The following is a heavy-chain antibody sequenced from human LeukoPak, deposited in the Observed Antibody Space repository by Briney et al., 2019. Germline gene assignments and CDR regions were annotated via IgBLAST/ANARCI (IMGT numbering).Heavy chain of an antibody. CDR1: GGSISSYA. D-gene: IGHD3-10*01. V-gene: IGHV4-59*01. Sequence: SETPSLTCSVSGGSISSYAWSWIRRPPGKGLEWIGHIYRSGGTNYNPSLKSRLTISVDSSKNQFSLKLSSVTAADTAVYYCAKNRGNARDAFDIWGQGTVVTVSA. CDR3: AKNRGNARDAFDI. CDR2: IYRSGGT. J-gene: IGHJ3*02.